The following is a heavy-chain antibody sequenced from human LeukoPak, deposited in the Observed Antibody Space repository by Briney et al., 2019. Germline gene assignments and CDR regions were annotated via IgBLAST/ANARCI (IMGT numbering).Heavy chain of an antibody. CDR1: GGSISSSSYY. J-gene: IGHJ3*02. D-gene: IGHD3-22*01. Sequence: SETLSLTCTVSGGSISSSSYYWVWIRQPPGKGLEWIGSIYYSGNTYYNPSLQSRATISVDTSKNQFSLKLSSVTAADTAVYFCARGPYSYDSSGAFDIWGQGTMVTVSS. CDR2: IYYSGNT. V-gene: IGHV4-39*07. CDR3: ARGPYSYDSSGAFDI.